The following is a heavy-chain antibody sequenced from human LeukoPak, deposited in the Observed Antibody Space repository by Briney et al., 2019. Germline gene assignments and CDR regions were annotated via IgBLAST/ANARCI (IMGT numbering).Heavy chain of an antibody. CDR3: VRDLTGDFFDQ. J-gene: IGHJ4*02. Sequence: GSLRLSCAASGFTFSDYYMSWIRQAPGKGLEWVSYISSSGRTIYYADSVKGRFTISRDNAKNSLYLQMNSLRAEDTAVYYCVRDLTGDFFDQWGQGTVVTVSS. CDR1: GFTFSDYY. V-gene: IGHV3-11*04. CDR2: ISSSGRTI. D-gene: IGHD3-3*01.